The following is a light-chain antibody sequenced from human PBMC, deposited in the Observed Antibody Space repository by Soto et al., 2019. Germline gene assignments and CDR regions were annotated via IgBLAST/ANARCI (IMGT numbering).Light chain of an antibody. CDR2: AAS. CDR1: QSFGSNQ. CDR3: QQYEKSPVT. V-gene: IGKV3-20*01. Sequence: IVLTQSPGTLSLSPGERATLSCRASQSFGSNQVAWYQPKPGPAPRLLTPAASIRPAGVSDRFSGSGAGTDFTLTVTRLEPEDFAVYYCQQYEKSPVTFGQGTKVEI. J-gene: IGKJ1*01.